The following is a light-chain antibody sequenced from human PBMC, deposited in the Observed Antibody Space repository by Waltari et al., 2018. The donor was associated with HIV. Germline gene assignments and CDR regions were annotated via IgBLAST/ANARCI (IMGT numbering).Light chain of an antibody. J-gene: IGLJ3*02. Sequence: QSVLTQPPSVSAAPGQKVPISCPGSSPNIGKNFVTWYQHLPGTAPKLLIYDNNKRPSGIPDRFSGSKSGTSATLGITGLQTGDEADYYCGTWDSSLSVWVFGGGTNLTVL. CDR2: DNN. V-gene: IGLV1-51*01. CDR3: GTWDSSLSVWV. CDR1: SPNIGKNF.